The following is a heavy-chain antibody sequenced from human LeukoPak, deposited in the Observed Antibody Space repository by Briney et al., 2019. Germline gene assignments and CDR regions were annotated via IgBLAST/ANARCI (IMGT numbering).Heavy chain of an antibody. CDR2: IYYSGST. V-gene: IGHV4-59*08. CDR1: GGSISSYY. D-gene: IGHD3-10*01. CDR3: ARLAGYGSGSYYPDY. Sequence: SETLSLTCTVSGGSISSYYWSWIRQPPGEGLEWIGYIYYSGSTNYNPSLKSRVTISVDTSKNQFSLKLSSVTAADTAVYYCARLAGYGSGSYYPDYWGQGTLVTVSS. J-gene: IGHJ4*02.